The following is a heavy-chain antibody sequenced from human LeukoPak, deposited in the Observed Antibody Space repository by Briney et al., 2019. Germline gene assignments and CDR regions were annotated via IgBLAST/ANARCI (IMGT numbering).Heavy chain of an antibody. CDR2: IESDGSSR. CDR1: GFTFSSYW. CDR3: ARGGPSVVVPAAMGY. J-gene: IGHJ4*02. D-gene: IGHD2-2*01. Sequence: GGSLRLSCAASGFTFSSYWMHWVRQAPGKGLVWVSRIESDGSSRSYADSVKGRFTISRDNAKNTLYLQMNSLRAEDTAVYYCARGGPSVVVPAAMGYWGQGTLVTVSS. V-gene: IGHV3-74*01.